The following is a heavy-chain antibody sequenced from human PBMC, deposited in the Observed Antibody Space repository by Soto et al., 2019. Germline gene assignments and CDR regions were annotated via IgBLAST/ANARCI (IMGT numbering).Heavy chain of an antibody. Sequence: PVGSLRLSCAASGFTFSSYGMHWVRQAPGKGLEWVAVISYDGSNKYYADSVKGRFTISRDNSKNTLYLQMNSLRAEDTAVYYCAKDRPPLYWGQGTLVTVS. V-gene: IGHV3-30*18. D-gene: IGHD6-6*01. CDR3: AKDRPPLY. CDR1: GFTFSSYG. J-gene: IGHJ4*02. CDR2: ISYDGSNK.